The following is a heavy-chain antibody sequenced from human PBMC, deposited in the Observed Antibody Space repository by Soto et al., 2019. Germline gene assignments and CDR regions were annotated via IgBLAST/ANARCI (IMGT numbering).Heavy chain of an antibody. D-gene: IGHD2-2*02. CDR3: ASPKYRPEDDGFDI. V-gene: IGHV1-69*02. CDR1: DGTFSSYT. J-gene: IGHJ3*02. Sequence: SSVKVSCKASDGTFSSYTISWVRQAPLQGLEWMGRMIPILCMANYAQKLLGRVTISADKSTSTAYMDLSSLSSEDTAVYYCASPKYRPEDDGFDIWSQGTMVTVSS. CDR2: MIPILCMA.